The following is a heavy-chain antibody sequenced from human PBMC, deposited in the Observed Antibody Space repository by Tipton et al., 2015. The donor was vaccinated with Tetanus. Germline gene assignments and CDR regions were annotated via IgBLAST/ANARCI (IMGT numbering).Heavy chain of an antibody. CDR2: IYNTGNA. CDR1: GGSISYTNYY. CDR3: ARLSSSANDAHGFDI. Sequence: LRLSCSVSGGSISYTNYYWGWIRQAPGKGLEWIGSIYNTGNAYSNPALTSRVTMSVDASMIQFSLRLRSVTAADTAMYYCARLSSSANDAHGFDIWGQGTMVTVSS. V-gene: IGHV4-39*01. D-gene: IGHD2-8*01. J-gene: IGHJ3*02.